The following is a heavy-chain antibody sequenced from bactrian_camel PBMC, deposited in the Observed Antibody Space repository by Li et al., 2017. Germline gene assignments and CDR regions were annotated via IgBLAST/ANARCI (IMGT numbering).Heavy chain of an antibody. V-gene: IGHV3S57*01. CDR3: AASSRLTGLSLTPGTYNY. Sequence: QLVESGGESVQAGGSLRLSCDTSGYTFSRGCAAWFRQAPGKEREGVASICSIPVYADSVKGRFTISQNTAKNTLYLQMNNLEPEDTAMYYCAASSRLTGLSLTPGTYNYRGQGTQVTVS. J-gene: IGHJ4*01. D-gene: IGHD7*01. CDR1: GYTFSRGC. CDR2: ICSIP.